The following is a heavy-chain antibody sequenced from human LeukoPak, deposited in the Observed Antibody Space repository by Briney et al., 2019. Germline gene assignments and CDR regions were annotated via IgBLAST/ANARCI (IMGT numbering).Heavy chain of an antibody. CDR2: INHSGST. V-gene: IGHV4-34*01. D-gene: IGHD4-4*01. Sequence: SETLSVTCAVYGGSFSGYYWSWIRQPPGKGLEWIGEINHSGSTNYNPSLKSRVTISVDTSKNQFSLKLSSVTAADTAVYYCARGLTTVSSYNWFDPWGQGTLVTVSS. J-gene: IGHJ5*02. CDR3: ARGLTTVSSYNWFDP. CDR1: GGSFSGYY.